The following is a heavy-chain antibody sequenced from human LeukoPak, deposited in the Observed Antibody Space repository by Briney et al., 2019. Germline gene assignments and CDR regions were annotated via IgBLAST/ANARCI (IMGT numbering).Heavy chain of an antibody. V-gene: IGHV5-51*01. D-gene: IGHD2-2*01. CDR3: ARWKGYCSSTSCLSYDY. J-gene: IGHJ4*02. Sequence: GESLKISCKGSGYSFTSYWIGWVRQMPGKGLEWMGIIYPGDSDTRYSPSFQGQVTISADKSISTAYLQWSSLKASDTAMYYRARWKGYCSSTSCLSYDYWGQGTLVTVSS. CDR2: IYPGDSDT. CDR1: GYSFTSYW.